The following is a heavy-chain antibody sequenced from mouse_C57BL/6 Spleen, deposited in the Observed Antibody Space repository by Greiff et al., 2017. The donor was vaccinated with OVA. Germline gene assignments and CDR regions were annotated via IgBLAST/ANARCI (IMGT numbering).Heavy chain of an antibody. J-gene: IGHJ2*01. Sequence: VQLQQSVAELVRPGASVKLSCTASGFNITNTYMHWVKQRPEQGLEWIGRIDPANGNTKYAPKFQGKATITADTSSNTAYLQLSSLTSEDTAISYGARESFNWESFPYCDHWGQGTTLTVSS. CDR3: ARESFNWESFPYCDH. CDR1: GFNITNTY. D-gene: IGHD4-1*01. V-gene: IGHV14-3*01. CDR2: IDPANGNT.